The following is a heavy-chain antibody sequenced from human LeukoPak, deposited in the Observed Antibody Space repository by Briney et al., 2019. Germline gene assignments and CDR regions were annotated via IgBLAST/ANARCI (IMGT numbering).Heavy chain of an antibody. CDR1: GFTVSSNY. V-gene: IGHV3-53*01. J-gene: IGHJ4*02. CDR2: IYSGGST. D-gene: IGHD3-22*01. CDR3: ARGQYYYDNSGYFDY. Sequence: GGSLRLSCAASGFTVSSNYMSWVRQAPGKGLEWVSVIYSGGSTYYADSVKGRFTISRDNSKNTLYLQMNSLRAEDTAVYYCARGQYYYDNSGYFDYWGQGTLVTVSS.